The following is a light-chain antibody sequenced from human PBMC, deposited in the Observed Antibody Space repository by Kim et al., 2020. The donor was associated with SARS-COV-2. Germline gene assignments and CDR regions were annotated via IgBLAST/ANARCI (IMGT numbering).Light chain of an antibody. J-gene: IGKJ2*01. CDR2: LAS. CDR3: QHYSRFPYT. Sequence: SASVGDRVTITCRASQSINTWLAWYQQKPGKAPKLLIYLASTLESGVPPRFSGSGSGTEFTLTINNLQPDDFATYYCQHYSRFPYTFGQGTKLEI. CDR1: QSINTW. V-gene: IGKV1-5*03.